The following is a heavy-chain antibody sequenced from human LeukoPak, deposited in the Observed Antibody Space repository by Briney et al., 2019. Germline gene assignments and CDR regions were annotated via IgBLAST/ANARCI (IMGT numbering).Heavy chain of an antibody. CDR2: IYHSGST. J-gene: IGHJ3*02. CDR3: ARRLGNQLLTKTRDPGSRSYAFDI. Sequence: SGTLSLTCAVSGGSISSSNWWSWVRQPPGKGLEWIGEIYHSGSTNYNPSLKSRVTISVDKSKNQFSLKLSSVTAADTAAYYCARRLGNQLLTKTRDPGSRSYAFDIWGQGTMVTVSS. D-gene: IGHD2-2*01. CDR1: GGSISSSNW. V-gene: IGHV4-4*02.